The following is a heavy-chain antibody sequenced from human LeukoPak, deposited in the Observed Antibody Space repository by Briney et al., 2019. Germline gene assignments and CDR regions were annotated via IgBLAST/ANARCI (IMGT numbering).Heavy chain of an antibody. Sequence: GESLRLSCAASGFSVSSNYMSWVRQAPGKGLEWAAIIYSGGNTYYADSVKGRFTISRDNSKNTLYLQMNSLRAEDTAVYYCARTKAARRRALYYFDYWGQGTLVTVSS. CDR1: GFSVSSNY. CDR3: ARTKAARRRALYYFDY. CDR2: IYSGGNT. V-gene: IGHV3-66*01. J-gene: IGHJ4*02. D-gene: IGHD6-6*01.